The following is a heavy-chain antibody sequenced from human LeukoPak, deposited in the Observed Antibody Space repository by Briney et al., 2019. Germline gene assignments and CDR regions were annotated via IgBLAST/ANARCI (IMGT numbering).Heavy chain of an antibody. CDR1: GGPISSVDYY. J-gene: IGHJ6*03. CDR2: IYYSGST. CDR3: ARPRAVYSGSHYYMDV. D-gene: IGHD1-26*01. Sequence: SDTLSHTRTVSGGPISSVDYYWSWIRQPPGKGLEGFGYIYYSGSTYYNPSLKSRVTISVDTSKNQFSLKLSSVTAADTAVYYCARPRAVYSGSHYYMDVWGKGTTVTVSS. V-gene: IGHV4-30-4*02.